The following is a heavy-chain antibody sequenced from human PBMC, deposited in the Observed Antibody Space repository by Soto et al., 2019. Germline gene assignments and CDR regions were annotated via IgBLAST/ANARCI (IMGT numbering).Heavy chain of an antibody. Sequence: QVQLVESGGGVVQPGRSLRLSCAASGFTFSSYAMHWVRQAPGKGLEWVAVISYDGSNKYYADSVKGRFTISRDNSKNTLYLQMNSLRAEDTAVYYCARDTYYDFWSGYFDSRYYYGMDVWGQGTTVTVS. CDR3: ARDTYYDFWSGYFDSRYYYGMDV. V-gene: IGHV3-30-3*01. CDR2: ISYDGSNK. D-gene: IGHD3-3*01. CDR1: GFTFSSYA. J-gene: IGHJ6*02.